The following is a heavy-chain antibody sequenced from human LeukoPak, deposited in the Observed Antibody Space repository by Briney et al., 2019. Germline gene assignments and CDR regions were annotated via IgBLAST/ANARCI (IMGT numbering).Heavy chain of an antibody. CDR1: GGSMTNYY. V-gene: IGHV4-59*01. J-gene: IGHJ4*02. CDR2: IFNSGST. Sequence: PSETLSLTCSVSGGSMTNYYWSWIRQPPGKGLEWVGDIFNSGSTNNNPSLKGRVTTSVDTSKSKFSLQLRSVTAADTAVYYCARRIYSANPYYDYWGQGTLVTVSS. CDR3: ARRIYSANPYYDY. D-gene: IGHD4/OR15-4a*01.